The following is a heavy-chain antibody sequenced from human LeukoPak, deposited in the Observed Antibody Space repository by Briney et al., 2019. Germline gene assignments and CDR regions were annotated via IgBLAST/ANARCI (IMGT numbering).Heavy chain of an antibody. CDR1: GFTFSSYG. J-gene: IGHJ4*02. Sequence: PGGSLRLSCAASGFTFSSYGMLWVRQAPGKGLEWVAFIRYDGSNKYYADSVKGRFTISRDNSKNTLYLQMNSLRAEDTAVYYCAKDLGQWPPYFDYWGQGTLVTVSS. CDR2: IRYDGSNK. D-gene: IGHD6-19*01. V-gene: IGHV3-30*02. CDR3: AKDLGQWPPYFDY.